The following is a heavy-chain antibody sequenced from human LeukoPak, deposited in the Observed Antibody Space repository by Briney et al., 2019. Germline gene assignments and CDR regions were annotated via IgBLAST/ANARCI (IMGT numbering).Heavy chain of an antibody. CDR1: GFTFRSYL. D-gene: IGHD6-19*01. V-gene: IGHV3-74*01. J-gene: IGHJ4*02. CDR3: ARDHQQYSSGWYG. Sequence: GSLRLSCSASGFTFRSYLVHLVRQAPGEGLVLVSSINSDGSSTSYADSVKGRFTISRDNAKNTLYLQMNSLRAEDTAVYYCARDHQQYSSGWYGWGQGTLVTVSS. CDR2: INSDGSST.